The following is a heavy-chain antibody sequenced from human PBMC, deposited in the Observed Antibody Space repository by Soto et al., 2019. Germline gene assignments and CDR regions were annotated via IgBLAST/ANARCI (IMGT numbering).Heavy chain of an antibody. D-gene: IGHD6-13*01. CDR3: ARDRGYSTFDY. CDR1: GFTFNTYW. J-gene: IGHJ4*02. V-gene: IGHV3-7*01. Sequence: PGGSLRLSCAASGFTFNTYWMSWVRQAPGKGLEWVANMNRDGSEKNYVDSVKGRFTISRDNAENSLYLQMNNLRAEDTAVYYCARDRGYSTFDYWGQGTRVTVS. CDR2: MNRDGSEK.